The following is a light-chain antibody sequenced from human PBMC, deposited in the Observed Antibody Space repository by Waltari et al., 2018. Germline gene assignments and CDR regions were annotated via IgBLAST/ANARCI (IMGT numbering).Light chain of an antibody. CDR2: GAS. V-gene: IGKV4-1*01. CDR3: QQYYSTLVT. J-gene: IGKJ4*01. Sequence: DIVMTQSPDSLAVSLGERATINCKSSQSGFYRHNSKNYLAWYQQKPGQPPKLLIYGASARESGVPDRFSGSGSGTDFTLTISNLQAADVAVYYCQQYYSTLVTFGGGTKVEIK. CDR1: QSGFYRHNSKNY.